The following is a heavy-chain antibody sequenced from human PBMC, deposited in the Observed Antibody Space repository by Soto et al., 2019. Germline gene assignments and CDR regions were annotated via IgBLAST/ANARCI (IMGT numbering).Heavy chain of an antibody. CDR1: GGSFSGYY. Sequence: SETLSLTCAVYGGSFSGYYWSWIRQPPGKWLEWIGEINHSGSTNYNPSLKSRVTISVDTSKNQFSLKLSSVTAADTAVYYCARGASLGIAARYFDYWGQGTLVTV. J-gene: IGHJ4*02. D-gene: IGHD6-6*01. V-gene: IGHV4-34*01. CDR3: ARGASLGIAARYFDY. CDR2: INHSGST.